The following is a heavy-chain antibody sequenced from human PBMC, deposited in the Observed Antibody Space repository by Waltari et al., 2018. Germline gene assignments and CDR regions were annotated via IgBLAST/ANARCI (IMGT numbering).Heavy chain of an antibody. V-gene: IGHV4-34*01. D-gene: IGHD2-15*01. CDR1: GGSFSGYY. CDR3: ARESPGHIVVVVDDTSGAFDI. J-gene: IGHJ3*02. Sequence: QVQLQQWGAGLLKPSETLSLTCAVYGGSFSGYYWSWIRQPPGKGLEWIGEINHSGSTNYNPSRKSRVTISVDTSKNQFSLKLSSVTAADTAVYYCARESPGHIVVVVDDTSGAFDIWGQGTMVTVSS. CDR2: INHSGST.